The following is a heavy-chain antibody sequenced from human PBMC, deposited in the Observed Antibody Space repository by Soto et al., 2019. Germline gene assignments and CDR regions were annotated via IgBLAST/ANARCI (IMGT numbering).Heavy chain of an antibody. V-gene: IGHV3-30*18. Sequence: QVQLVESGGGVVQPGGSLRLSCVDSGLTFSGFGMHWVRQAPGKGLEWVAVISYNGINKYYADSVKGRFTIPRDNSKNTLYLQMNSLRAEDTAVYYCAKDAAVPPGRSSWFDPWGQGTLVTVSS. D-gene: IGHD2-21*02. CDR2: ISYNGINK. CDR1: GLTFSGFG. CDR3: AKDAAVPPGRSSWFDP. J-gene: IGHJ5*02.